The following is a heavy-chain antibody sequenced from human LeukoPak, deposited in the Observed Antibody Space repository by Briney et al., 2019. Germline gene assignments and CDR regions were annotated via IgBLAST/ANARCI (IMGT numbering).Heavy chain of an antibody. D-gene: IGHD3-10*01. CDR2: IYPGDSDT. J-gene: IGHJ4*02. V-gene: IGHV5-51*01. CDR3: ARRMVRGVLASPFDY. Sequence: GESLKISCEGSGYSFSTYWIGWVRQMPGKGLEWVGTIYPGDSDTRYSPSFQGQVTISADKSICTAYLQWCSLKASDTAMYYCARRMVRGVLASPFDYWGQGTLVTVSS. CDR1: GYSFSTYW.